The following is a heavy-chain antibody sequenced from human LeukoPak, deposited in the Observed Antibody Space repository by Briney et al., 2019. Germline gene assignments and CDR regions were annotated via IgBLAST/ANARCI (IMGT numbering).Heavy chain of an antibody. CDR1: GFTFSSYA. CDR2: ISGSGGST. J-gene: IGHJ5*02. CDR3: AKDLLWFGDNWFDP. Sequence: GGSLRLSCAASGFTFSSYAMSWVRQAPGKGLEWVSAISGSGGSTYYADPVKGRFTISRDNSKNTLYLQMNSLRAEDTAVYYCAKDLLWFGDNWFDPWGQGTLVTVSS. D-gene: IGHD3-10*01. V-gene: IGHV3-23*01.